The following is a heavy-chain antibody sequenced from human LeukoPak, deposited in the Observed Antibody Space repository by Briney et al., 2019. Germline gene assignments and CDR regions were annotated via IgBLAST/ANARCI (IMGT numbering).Heavy chain of an antibody. CDR3: ARDDYDFWSGYYSYYLDY. J-gene: IGHJ4*02. V-gene: IGHV3-7*01. D-gene: IGHD3-3*01. CDR2: IKQDGSEK. Sequence: GGSLRLSCAASGFTFSSYWMSWVRQAPGKGLEWVANIKQDGSEKYYVDSVKGRFTISRDNAKNSLYLQMNSLRAEDTAVYYCARDDYDFWSGYYSYYLDYWGQGTLVTVSS. CDR1: GFTFSSYW.